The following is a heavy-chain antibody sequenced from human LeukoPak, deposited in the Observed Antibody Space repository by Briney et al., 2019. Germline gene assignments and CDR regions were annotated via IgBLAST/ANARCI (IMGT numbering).Heavy chain of an antibody. J-gene: IGHJ4*02. Sequence: GGSLRLSCTASGFTFSSYWMSWVHQSPGKGLEWVANIKQDGSEKFYVDSVKGRFTISRDNAQNSVYLQMISLRVEDTAVYYCARDKVMGATHFDFWGQGTLVTVSS. V-gene: IGHV3-7*01. D-gene: IGHD1-26*01. CDR1: GFTFSSYW. CDR3: ARDKVMGATHFDF. CDR2: IKQDGSEK.